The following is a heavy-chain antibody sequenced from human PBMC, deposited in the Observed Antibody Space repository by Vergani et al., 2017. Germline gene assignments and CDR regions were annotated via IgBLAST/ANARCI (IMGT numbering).Heavy chain of an antibody. CDR2: IYYSGST. J-gene: IGHJ6*02. CDR3: ARHVTMVRGDYYGMDV. Sequence: QLQLQESGPGLVKPSETLSLTCTVSGGSISSSSYYWGWIRQPPGKGLEWIGSIYYSGSTYYNPSLKSRVTISVDTSKNQFSLKLSSVTAADTAVYYCARHVTMVRGDYYGMDVWGQGTLVTVSS. V-gene: IGHV4-39*01. CDR1: GGSISSSSYY. D-gene: IGHD3-10*01.